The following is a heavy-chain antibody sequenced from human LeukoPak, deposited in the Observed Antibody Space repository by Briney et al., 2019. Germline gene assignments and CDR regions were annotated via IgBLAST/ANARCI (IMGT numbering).Heavy chain of an antibody. Sequence: TSETLSLTCTVSGGSISSNNYYWGWIRQPPGKGLEWIGSIYYSGSTYYSPSLKSRVTISVDTSKNQFSLKLSSVTAADTAVYYCARDTAEWFGELPNQNWFDPWGQGTLVTVSS. V-gene: IGHV4-39*07. CDR2: IYYSGST. CDR3: ARDTAEWFGELPNQNWFDP. D-gene: IGHD3-10*01. J-gene: IGHJ5*02. CDR1: GGSISSNNYY.